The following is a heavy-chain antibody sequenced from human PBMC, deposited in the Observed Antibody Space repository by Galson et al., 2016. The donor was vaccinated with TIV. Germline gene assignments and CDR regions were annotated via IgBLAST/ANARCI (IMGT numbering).Heavy chain of an antibody. J-gene: IGHJ4*02. Sequence: SVKVSCKASGYTFTRYYMHWMRQAPGQGLEWMGVIDPSGGSTTYAQQFQGRVTMTRDTSTSTVYMELSRLTSEDTAVYYCATYGSGRQASFDFWGQGTLVTVSP. CDR2: IDPSGGST. V-gene: IGHV1-46*03. CDR3: ATYGSGRQASFDF. CDR1: GYTFTRYY. D-gene: IGHD3-10*01.